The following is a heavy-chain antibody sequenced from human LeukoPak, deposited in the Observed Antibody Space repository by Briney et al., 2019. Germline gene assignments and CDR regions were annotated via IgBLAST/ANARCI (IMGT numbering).Heavy chain of an antibody. D-gene: IGHD6-13*01. Sequence: GASVKVSCKVSGYTFTRYNFHWVRQAPAQGLEWMGWTNPNSGATNYAQKFQGRVTLTSDTSTSTAYMEVNGLRSDDTAVYSCVRGGGTSWFDYWGQGTPVTVSS. V-gene: IGHV1-2*02. CDR3: VRGGGTSWFDY. CDR1: GYTFTRYN. CDR2: TNPNSGAT. J-gene: IGHJ4*02.